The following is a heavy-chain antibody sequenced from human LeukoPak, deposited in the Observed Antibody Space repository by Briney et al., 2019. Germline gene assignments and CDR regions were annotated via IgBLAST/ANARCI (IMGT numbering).Heavy chain of an antibody. CDR1: GGTFSNYA. CDR2: IIPIFGTA. Sequence: SVKVSCKASGGTFSNYAISWVRQAPGQGLEWMGGIIPIFGTANYAQKFQGRVTITTDESTSTAYMELSSLRSEDTAVYYCARAAPAAINWFDPWGQGTLVTVSS. J-gene: IGHJ5*02. D-gene: IGHD2-2*01. CDR3: ARAAPAAINWFDP. V-gene: IGHV1-69*05.